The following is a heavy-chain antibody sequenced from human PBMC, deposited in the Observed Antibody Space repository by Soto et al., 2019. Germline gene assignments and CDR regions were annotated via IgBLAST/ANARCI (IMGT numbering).Heavy chain of an antibody. V-gene: IGHV1-3*01. CDR2: INAGNGNT. Sequence: QVQLVQSGAEVKKPGASVKVSCKASGYTFTSYAMHWVRQAPGQRLEWMGWINAGNGNTKYSKKFQGRVTITRDTSASTAYMELSSLRSEDTAVYYCARDRPVVPAVTPYYYYYYGMDVWGQGTTVTDSS. CDR3: ARDRPVVPAVTPYYYYYYGMDV. D-gene: IGHD2-2*02. J-gene: IGHJ6*02. CDR1: GYTFTSYA.